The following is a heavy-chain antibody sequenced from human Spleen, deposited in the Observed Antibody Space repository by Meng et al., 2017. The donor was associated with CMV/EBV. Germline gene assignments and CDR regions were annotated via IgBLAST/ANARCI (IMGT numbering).Heavy chain of an antibody. J-gene: IGHJ4*02. CDR3: AAGSPSMTLDF. Sequence: GESLKISCAASGFTFSSYTMNWVRQAPGKGLEWVAVVSHDGRNDYYTDSVKGRFTISRDNSKNTLYLQMNSLTGEDTAVYFCAAGSPSMTLDFWGQGSLVTVSS. CDR2: VSHDGRND. V-gene: IGHV3-30*04. D-gene: IGHD2/OR15-2a*01. CDR1: GFTFSSYT.